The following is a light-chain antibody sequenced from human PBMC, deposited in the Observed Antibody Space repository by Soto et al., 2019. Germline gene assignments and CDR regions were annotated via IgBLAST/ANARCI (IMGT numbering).Light chain of an antibody. CDR3: QQRNEWPLT. Sequence: IVLTQSPVSLSLSPGERATLSCRASQSINSYLAWYQQKPGQAPRLFIYDASNRATGIPARFSGSGSGTDFTLTISSLEPEDFAVYYCQQRNEWPLTFGQGTRLEIK. V-gene: IGKV3-11*01. CDR2: DAS. CDR1: QSINSY. J-gene: IGKJ5*01.